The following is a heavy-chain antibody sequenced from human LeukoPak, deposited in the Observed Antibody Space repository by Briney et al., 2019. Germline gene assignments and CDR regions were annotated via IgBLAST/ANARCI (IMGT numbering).Heavy chain of an antibody. CDR3: ARGYCSGGSCYSPSIVFDY. V-gene: IGHV3-66*01. CDR2: IYSGGST. J-gene: IGHJ4*02. D-gene: IGHD2-15*01. Sequence: PGGSLRLSCAASGFTVSSNYMSWVRQAPGKGLEWVSVIYSGGSTYYADSVKGRFTISRDNSKNTLYLQMNSLRAEDTAVYYCARGYCSGGSCYSPSIVFDYWGQGTLVTVSS. CDR1: GFTVSSNY.